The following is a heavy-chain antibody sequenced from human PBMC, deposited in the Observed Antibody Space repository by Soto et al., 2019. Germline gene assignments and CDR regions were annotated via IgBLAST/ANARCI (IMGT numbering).Heavy chain of an antibody. D-gene: IGHD6-6*01. CDR1: GFTFSDFA. Sequence: GGSLRLSCAASGFTFSDFAMHWVRQAPGKGLEWVAEIWYDGSNEYYGDSVKGRFTISRDNSKNTLYLQLNSLRAEYTAVYYCARVPEAGRPLFDYWGQGALVTVSS. CDR2: IWYDGSNE. CDR3: ARVPEAGRPLFDY. V-gene: IGHV3-33*01. J-gene: IGHJ4*02.